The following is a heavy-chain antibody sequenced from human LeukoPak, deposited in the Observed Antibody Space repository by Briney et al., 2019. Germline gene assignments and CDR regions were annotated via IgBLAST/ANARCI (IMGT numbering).Heavy chain of an antibody. V-gene: IGHV3-30*04. Sequence: PGGSLRLSCAAAGFPFSKFAMHWVRQAPGRGLEWVAVVSYDGSYKYYADSVKGRFTISRDNSKNTLYLQMNSLRAEDTAVYYCARAPGYGAAYYFDYWGQGTLVTVSS. D-gene: IGHD1-1*01. CDR2: VSYDGSYK. J-gene: IGHJ4*02. CDR1: GFPFSKFA. CDR3: ARAPGYGAAYYFDY.